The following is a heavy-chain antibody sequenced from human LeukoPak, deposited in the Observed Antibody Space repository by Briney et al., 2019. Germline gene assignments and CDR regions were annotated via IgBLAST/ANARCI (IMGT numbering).Heavy chain of an antibody. V-gene: IGHV3-23*01. J-gene: IGHJ3*01. CDR3: ARDPNGEYIGAFDF. CDR1: GFTLSYFA. Sequence: GGSLRLSCVGSGFTLSYFAMIWVRQAPGKGLEWVSAIRGGGDSAKYAESVKGRFTISRDNSKNTLYLQMDSLRDEDTAVYYCARDPNGEYIGAFDFRGQGTMVTVSS. CDR2: IRGGGDSA. D-gene: IGHD4-17*01.